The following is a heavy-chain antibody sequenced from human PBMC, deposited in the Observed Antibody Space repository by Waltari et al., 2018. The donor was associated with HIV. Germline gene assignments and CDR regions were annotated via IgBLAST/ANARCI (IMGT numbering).Heavy chain of an antibody. D-gene: IGHD3-22*01. J-gene: IGHJ4*02. V-gene: IGHV3-7*01. Sequence: EVQLVESGGGLVQPGGSLRLSCAASDFTFNNYWITWVRQAPGKGREWVANIKQDESEKYYVDSVKGRFTISRDNAKNSLFLQMNSLRAEDTAVYYCAREALYDSSGYYFDYWGQGTLVTVSS. CDR2: IKQDESEK. CDR3: AREALYDSSGYYFDY. CDR1: DFTFNNYW.